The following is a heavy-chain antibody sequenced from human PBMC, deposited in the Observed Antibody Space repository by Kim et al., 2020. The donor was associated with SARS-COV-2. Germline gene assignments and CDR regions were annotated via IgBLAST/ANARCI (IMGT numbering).Heavy chain of an antibody. CDR2: ISSSSSYI. J-gene: IGHJ6*02. D-gene: IGHD6-13*01. Sequence: GGSLRLSCAASGFTFSSYSMNWVRQAPGKGLEWVSSISSSSSYIYYADSVKGRFTISRDNAKNSLYLQMNSLRAEDTAVYYCARDQSSSSWLRRFYYGMDFWGQGTTVTVSS. CDR1: GFTFSSYS. V-gene: IGHV3-21*01. CDR3: ARDQSSSSWLRRFYYGMDF.